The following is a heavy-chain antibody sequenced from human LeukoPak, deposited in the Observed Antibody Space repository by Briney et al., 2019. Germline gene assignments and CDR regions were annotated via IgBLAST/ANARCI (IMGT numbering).Heavy chain of an antibody. J-gene: IGHJ4*02. CDR1: GFTFSSYA. Sequence: GGSLRLPCAASGFTFSSYAMSWLRQAPGKGLDRTSAISGSGGSAYYADSVKDRFTISRDNSKNTLYLQMTSLRAEDTAVYYCAKDRYSSSWYFDYWGQGTLVTVSS. D-gene: IGHD6-13*01. V-gene: IGHV3-23*01. CDR3: AKDRYSSSWYFDY. CDR2: ISGSGGSA.